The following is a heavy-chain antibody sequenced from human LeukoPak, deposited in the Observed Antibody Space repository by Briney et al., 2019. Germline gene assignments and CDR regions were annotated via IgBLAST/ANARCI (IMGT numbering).Heavy chain of an antibody. CDR3: VKAFTKSGSYWDYFDF. CDR1: GFTLRNYC. Sequence: GGSLRLSCATPGFTLRNYCFNWIRQTPGKGLEWVSSISRTGDIIHYADSVKGRFPMSRDNAMNSVNLQIDICRPADTSVYDCVKAFTKSGSYWDYFDFWGLGTLVAVSS. V-gene: IGHV3-21*01. CDR2: ISRTGDII. J-gene: IGHJ4*02. D-gene: IGHD1-26*01.